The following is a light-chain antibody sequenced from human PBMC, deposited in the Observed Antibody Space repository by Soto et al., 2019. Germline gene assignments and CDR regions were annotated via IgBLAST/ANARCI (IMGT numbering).Light chain of an antibody. CDR1: QSVLYSSNNKNY. CDR2: WAS. Sequence: DIVMTQSPDSLAVSLGERATINCKSSQSVLYSSNNKNYLAWYQQKSGQPPKLLFYWASTRESGVPDRFSGSGSETDFTLTFTSLQPEDVAVYYCQQYFSTPPTFGQGTKVEIK. V-gene: IGKV4-1*01. J-gene: IGKJ1*01. CDR3: QQYFSTPPT.